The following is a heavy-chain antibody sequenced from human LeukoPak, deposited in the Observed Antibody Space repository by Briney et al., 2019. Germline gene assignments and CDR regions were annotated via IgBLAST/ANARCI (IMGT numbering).Heavy chain of an antibody. V-gene: IGHV5-51*01. Sequence: GESLKISCKGSGYSFTSYWIGWVRQMPGKGLEWMGIIYPGDSDTRYSPSFQGQVTISADKSISTAYLQWSSLKASDTATYYCAREGHGSGIGGGYFDYWGQGTLVTVSS. CDR1: GYSFTSYW. D-gene: IGHD3-10*01. J-gene: IGHJ4*02. CDR2: IYPGDSDT. CDR3: AREGHGSGIGGGYFDY.